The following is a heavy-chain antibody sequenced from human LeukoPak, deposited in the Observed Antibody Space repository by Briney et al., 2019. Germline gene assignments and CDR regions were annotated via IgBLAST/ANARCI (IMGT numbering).Heavy chain of an antibody. J-gene: IGHJ4*02. V-gene: IGHV4-31*03. Sequence: SETLSLTCTVSGGSISSGGYYWSWIRQHPGKGLEWIGYIYYSGSTYYNPSLKSRVTISVDTSKNQFSLKLSSVTAADTAVYYCARDSNKTYDSSGYYAPFDYWGQGTLVTVSS. D-gene: IGHD3-22*01. CDR1: GGSISSGGYY. CDR2: IYYSGST. CDR3: ARDSNKTYDSSGYYAPFDY.